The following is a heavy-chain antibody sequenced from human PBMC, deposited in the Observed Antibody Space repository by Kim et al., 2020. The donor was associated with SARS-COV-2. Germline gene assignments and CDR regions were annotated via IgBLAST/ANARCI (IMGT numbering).Heavy chain of an antibody. D-gene: IGHD6-6*01. CDR2: ISSSSSTI. CDR1: GFTFSSYS. V-gene: IGHV3-48*02. Sequence: GGSLRLSCAASGFTFSSYSMNWVRQAPGKGLEWVSYISSSSSTIYYADSVKGRFTISRDNAKNSLYLQMNSLRDEDTAVYYCARGDRLSWRSSSGFDYWGQGTLVTVSS. J-gene: IGHJ4*02. CDR3: ARGDRLSWRSSSGFDY.